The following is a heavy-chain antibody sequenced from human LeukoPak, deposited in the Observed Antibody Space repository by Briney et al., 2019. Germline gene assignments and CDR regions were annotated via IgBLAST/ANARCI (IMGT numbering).Heavy chain of an antibody. CDR1: GFTFSSYA. CDR3: ASFDY. CDR2: ISYDGSNK. V-gene: IGHV3-30-3*01. J-gene: IGHJ4*02. Sequence: GRSLRRSCAASGFTFSSYAMHWVRQAPGKGLEWVAVISYDGSNKYYADSVKGRFTISRDNSKNTLYLQMNSLRAEDTAVYYCASFDYWGQGTLVTVSS.